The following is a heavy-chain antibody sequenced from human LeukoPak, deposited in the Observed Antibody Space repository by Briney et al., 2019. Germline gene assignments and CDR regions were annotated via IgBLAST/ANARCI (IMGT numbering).Heavy chain of an antibody. D-gene: IGHD1-26*01. V-gene: IGHV3-48*03. CDR3: AREGFRNSVDY. J-gene: IGHJ4*02. Sequence: GGSLRLSCAASGFTFSSYEMNWVRQAPGKGLEGVPYISSSGSTIYYADSVKGRFTISRDNAKNSLYLQMNSLRAEDTAVYYCAREGFRNSVDYWGQGTLVTVSS. CDR2: ISSSGSTI. CDR1: GFTFSSYE.